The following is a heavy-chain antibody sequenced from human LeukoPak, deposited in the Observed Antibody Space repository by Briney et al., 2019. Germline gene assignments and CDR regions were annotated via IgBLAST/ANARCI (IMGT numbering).Heavy chain of an antibody. Sequence: SETLSLTCTVSGASISSGYWSWIRQPPGMGLDYIGYISTSGNTNYNPSLKSRVTISVDTSKNQFSLKLSSVTAADTAVYYCARGQGWNSFDPWGQGTPVTVSS. CDR2: ISTSGNT. CDR1: GASISSGY. V-gene: IGHV4-4*09. CDR3: ARGQGWNSFDP. J-gene: IGHJ5*02. D-gene: IGHD5-24*01.